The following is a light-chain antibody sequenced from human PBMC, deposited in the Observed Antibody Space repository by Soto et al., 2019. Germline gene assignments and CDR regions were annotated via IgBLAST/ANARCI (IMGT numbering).Light chain of an antibody. Sequence: EVVLPQSPATLSLSPGDRATLSCRASQSVTIKLAWYQQRPGQAPRLLIYDASTRATGIPAMFSGSGSGTDFTLSISGLEPEDFAVYYCQHYGGSFIFGPGTKVDI. CDR2: DAS. V-gene: IGKV3-20*01. J-gene: IGKJ3*01. CDR3: QHYGGSFI. CDR1: QSVTIK.